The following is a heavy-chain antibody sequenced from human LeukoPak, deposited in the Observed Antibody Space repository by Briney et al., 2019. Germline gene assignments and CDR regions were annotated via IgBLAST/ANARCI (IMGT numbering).Heavy chain of an antibody. Sequence: GRSLRLSCAASGFTFSSYAMHWVRQAPGKGLEWVAVISYDGSNKYYADSVKGRFTISRDNSKNTLYLQMNSLRAEDTAVYYCAKDTTTVTASYWGQGTLVTVSS. CDR1: GFTFSSYA. D-gene: IGHD4-17*01. CDR2: ISYDGSNK. CDR3: AKDTTTVTASY. V-gene: IGHV3-30*04. J-gene: IGHJ4*02.